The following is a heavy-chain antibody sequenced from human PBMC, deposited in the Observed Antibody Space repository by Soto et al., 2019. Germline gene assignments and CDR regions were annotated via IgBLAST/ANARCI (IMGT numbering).Heavy chain of an antibody. CDR3: APMGGIAARFPSPYFDY. D-gene: IGHD6-6*01. Sequence: ASVKVSCEASGYTFTSYDIHWVRQATGQGLEWMGWMNTNTNTTDCAQKFQGRVTLTWNTSISTAYMELSSLKFEDTAVYYCAPMGGIAARFPSPYFDYWGQGTLVSVSS. CDR2: MNTNTNTT. J-gene: IGHJ4*02. V-gene: IGHV1-8*01. CDR1: GYTFTSYD.